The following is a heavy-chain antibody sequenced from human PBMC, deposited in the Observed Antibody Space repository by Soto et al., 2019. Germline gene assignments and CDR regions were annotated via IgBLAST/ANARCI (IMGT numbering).Heavy chain of an antibody. CDR3: ARVRGSGSYSYFVF. D-gene: IGHD1-26*01. CDR1: GGTFSSYA. J-gene: IGHJ4*02. CDR2: IIPIFGTA. V-gene: IGHV1-69*13. Sequence: SVKVSCRASGGTFSSYAISWVRQAPGQGLEWMGGIIPIFGTANYAQKFQGRVTITADESTSAAYMELSSLRSEDTAVYYCARVRGSGSYSYFVFWSKGTLATLS.